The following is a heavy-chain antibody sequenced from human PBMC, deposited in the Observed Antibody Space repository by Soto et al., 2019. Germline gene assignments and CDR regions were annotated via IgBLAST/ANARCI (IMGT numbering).Heavy chain of an antibody. J-gene: IGHJ4*01. CDR1: GDIFTNYD. V-gene: IGHV1-18*04. CDR3: ECAQTPTVSAY. CDR2: INAYNGNS. D-gene: IGHD4-4*01. Sequence: VASVRGSCKAAGDIFTNYDISWVRQALGQGLEWMGWINAYNGNSNYAHKVQGRDTMTTDKSTNTAYMDLRSLRSDDTAEYFCECAQTPTVSAYWSQGTLVPVSS.